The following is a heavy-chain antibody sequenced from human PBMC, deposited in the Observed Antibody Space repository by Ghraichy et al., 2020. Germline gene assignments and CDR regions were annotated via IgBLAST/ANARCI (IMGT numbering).Heavy chain of an antibody. CDR1: GGSFSGYY. V-gene: IGHV4-59*01. CDR3: ARVSYCSRTSCYMEFDY. CDR2: IYYSGNT. D-gene: IGHD2-2*02. Sequence: SETLSLTCTVSGGSFSGYYWSWIRQPPGRGLEWIGYIYYSGNTNYNPSLKSRVTISVDTSKNQFSLKLSSVTAADTAVYYCARVSYCSRTSCYMEFDYWGQGTRVTVSS. J-gene: IGHJ4*02.